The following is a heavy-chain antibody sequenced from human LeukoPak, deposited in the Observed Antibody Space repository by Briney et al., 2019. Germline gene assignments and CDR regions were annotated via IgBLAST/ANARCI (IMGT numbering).Heavy chain of an antibody. D-gene: IGHD3-10*01. CDR3: ARDRGYLDGFDI. V-gene: IGHV4-59*01. CDR1: GASISNYC. J-gene: IGHJ3*02. Sequence: PSETLSLTCTVSGASISNYCWSWIRQPPGKGLEWIGYIYYSGSTNYNPSLNSRVTISVDKSKSQLSLKLSSVTAADTAVYYCARDRGYLDGFDIWGQGTMVTVSS. CDR2: IYYSGST.